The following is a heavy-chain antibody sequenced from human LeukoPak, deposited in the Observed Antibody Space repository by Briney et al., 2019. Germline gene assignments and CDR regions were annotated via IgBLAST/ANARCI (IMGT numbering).Heavy chain of an antibody. CDR3: AREGSGWDRGFAY. CDR1: GFTFSSYG. J-gene: IGHJ4*02. CDR2: IWYDGSNK. Sequence: GGSLRLSCAASGFTFSSYGMHWVRQAPGKGLEWVAVIWYDGSNKYYADSVKGRFTISRDNSKNTLYLQMNSLRAEDTAVYYCAREGSGWDRGFAYWGQGTLVTVSS. V-gene: IGHV3-33*01. D-gene: IGHD6-19*01.